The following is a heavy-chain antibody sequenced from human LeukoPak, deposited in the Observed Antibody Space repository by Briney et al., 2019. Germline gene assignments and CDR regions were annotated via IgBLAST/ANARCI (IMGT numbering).Heavy chain of an antibody. D-gene: IGHD1-26*01. CDR3: AKPELSDSGSYYLDY. Sequence: PGGSLRLSCAASGFTFSSYNMHEVRQAPGKGLEWVAVISYDGSNKYYADSVKGRFTISRDNSKNTLYLQMNSLRAVDTGMYSCAKPELSDSGSYYLDYWGQGTLVTVSS. CDR2: ISYDGSNK. J-gene: IGHJ4*02. V-gene: IGHV3-30*18. CDR1: GFTFSSYN.